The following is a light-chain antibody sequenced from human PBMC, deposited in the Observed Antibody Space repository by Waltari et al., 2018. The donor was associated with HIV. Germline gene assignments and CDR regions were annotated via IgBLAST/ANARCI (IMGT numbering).Light chain of an antibody. J-gene: IGLJ2*01. CDR1: NIGVRS. V-gene: IGLV3-21*02. CDR3: QVWDNIGDRVV. CDR2: DNS. Sequence: SYELTQPPSMSVAAGQAARFTCGGHNIGVRSVHWYQKRPGPAPVLVVYDNSDRPPGTPDRFSGSNSRNTATLTISRVEAGDEAEYYCQVWDNIGDRVVFGGGTKLTVL.